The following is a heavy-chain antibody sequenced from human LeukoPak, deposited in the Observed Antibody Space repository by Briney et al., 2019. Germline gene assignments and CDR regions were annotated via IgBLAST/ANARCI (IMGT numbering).Heavy chain of an antibody. D-gene: IGHD2-15*01. Sequence: ASVKVSCKASGYTFTSYGISWVRQAPGQGLEWMGWISAYNGNTNYAQKLQGRVTITADESTSTAYMELSSLRSEDTAVYYCARSDIVVVVAAPGSTWFDPWGQGTLVIVSS. CDR2: ISAYNGNT. V-gene: IGHV1-18*01. J-gene: IGHJ5*02. CDR3: ARSDIVVVVAAPGSTWFDP. CDR1: GYTFTSYG.